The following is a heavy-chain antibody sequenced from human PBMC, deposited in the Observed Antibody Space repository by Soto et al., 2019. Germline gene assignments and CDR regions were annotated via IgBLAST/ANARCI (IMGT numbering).Heavy chain of an antibody. D-gene: IGHD5-12*01. J-gene: IGHJ5*02. CDR3: AKAGFSIVATMGNWFDP. V-gene: IGHV3-23*01. CDR2: ISGSGGST. Sequence: PGGSLRLSCAASGFTFSGYAMSWVRQAPGKGLEWVSAISGSGGSTYYADSVKGRFTISRDNSKNTLYPQMNSLRAEDTAVYYCAKAGFSIVATMGNWFDPWGQGTLVTVSS. CDR1: GFTFSGYA.